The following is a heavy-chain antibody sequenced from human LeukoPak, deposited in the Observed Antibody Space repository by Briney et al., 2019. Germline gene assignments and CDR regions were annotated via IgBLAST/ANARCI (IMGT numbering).Heavy chain of an antibody. J-gene: IGHJ4*02. CDR3: ARHPRSNQAAQLDY. CDR2: IYYSGST. Sequence: PSETLSLTCTVSGGSISSSSYYWGWIRQPPGKGLEWIGSIYYSGSTYYNPSLKSRVTISVDTSKNQFSLKLSSVTAADTAVYYCARHPRSNQAAQLDYWGQGTLVTVSS. CDR1: GGSISSSSYY. V-gene: IGHV4-39*01. D-gene: IGHD1-14*01.